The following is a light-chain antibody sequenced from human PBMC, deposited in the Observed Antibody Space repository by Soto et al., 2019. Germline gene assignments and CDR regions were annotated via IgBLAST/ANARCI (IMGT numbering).Light chain of an antibody. Sequence: AIQMTQSPSSLSVSVGDRVTITCRASQGISNALGWYQQKPGKAPKLLIYAASRLQSTGPSRFSGSGSGTDFTLSISSLQPEDFATYYCQQDNNSPFTFGGGTKVEIK. V-gene: IGKV1-6*01. CDR3: QQDNNSPFT. CDR1: QGISNA. J-gene: IGKJ4*01. CDR2: AAS.